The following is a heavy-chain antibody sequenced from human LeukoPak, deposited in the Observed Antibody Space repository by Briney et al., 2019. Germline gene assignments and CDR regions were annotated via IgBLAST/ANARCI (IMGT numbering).Heavy chain of an antibody. Sequence: QPGGSLRLSCAASGFTFSSYWMSWVRQAPGKGLEWVANIKQDGSEKYYVDSVKGRFTISRDNAKNSLYLQMNSLRPEDMALYYCAKGEVYSNGFGFFDYWGQGTLVTVSS. V-gene: IGHV3-7*03. CDR1: GFTFSSYW. CDR2: IKQDGSEK. J-gene: IGHJ4*02. D-gene: IGHD4-11*01. CDR3: AKGEVYSNGFGFFDY.